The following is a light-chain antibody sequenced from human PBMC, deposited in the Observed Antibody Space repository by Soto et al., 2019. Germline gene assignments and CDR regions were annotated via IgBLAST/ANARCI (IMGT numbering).Light chain of an antibody. CDR3: QQHGSSPPYT. CDR2: GAS. V-gene: IGKV3-20*01. CDR1: QSFSSTY. Sequence: EIVLTQSPDTLSLSPGERATLSCRASQSFSSTYLAWYQQKPDQAPRLLIYGASSRATGIPDRFSGSESGTDFTLTISRLEPEDFAVYYCQQHGSSPPYTFGQGTKLEIK. J-gene: IGKJ2*01.